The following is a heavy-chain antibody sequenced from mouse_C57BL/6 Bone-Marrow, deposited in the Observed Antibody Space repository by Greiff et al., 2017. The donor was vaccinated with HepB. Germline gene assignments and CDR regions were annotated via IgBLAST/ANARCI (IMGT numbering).Heavy chain of an antibody. CDR2: IHPNSGST. V-gene: IGHV1-64*01. J-gene: IGHJ4*01. CDR1: GYTFTSYW. D-gene: IGHD1-1*01. Sequence: VQLQQPGAELVKPGASVKLSCKASGYTFTSYWMHWVKQRPGQGLEWIGMIHPNSGSTNYNEKFKSKATLTVDKSSSTAYMRLSRLTSEDSAVYYCARGYYCSSLMDYWGQGTSVTVSS. CDR3: ARGYYCSSLMDY.